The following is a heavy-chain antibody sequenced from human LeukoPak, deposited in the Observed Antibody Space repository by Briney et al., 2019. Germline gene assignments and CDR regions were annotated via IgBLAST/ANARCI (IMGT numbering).Heavy chain of an antibody. CDR3: AKSNYFCSDSCQPDDAFDV. J-gene: IGHJ3*01. D-gene: IGHD2-15*01. CDR2: ISNTAGFT. CDR1: GFTFSTYA. Sequence: GGSLRLSCAASGFTFSTYAMSWVRQVPGKGLEWVSGISNTAGFTYYADSVKGRFTISRDNSKNTLYLQLNSLRAEDTAVYYCAKSNYFCSDSCQPDDAFDVWGQGTMVTVSS. V-gene: IGHV3-23*01.